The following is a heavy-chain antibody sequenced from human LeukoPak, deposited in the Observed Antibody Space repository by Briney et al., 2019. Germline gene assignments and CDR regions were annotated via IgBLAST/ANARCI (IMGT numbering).Heavy chain of an antibody. D-gene: IGHD6-19*01. V-gene: IGHV6-1*01. J-gene: IGHJ4*02. Sequence: SQTLSLTCAISGDSVSSNSAVWNWIRQSPSRGLEWLGRTYCRSKWHNEYAESVKSRISINSDTSKNQFSLQLNSVTPEDTAEYYCARDGRAGSLLAYWGQGTLVTVSS. CDR3: ARDGRAGSLLAY. CDR1: GDSVSSNSAV. CDR2: TYCRSKWHN.